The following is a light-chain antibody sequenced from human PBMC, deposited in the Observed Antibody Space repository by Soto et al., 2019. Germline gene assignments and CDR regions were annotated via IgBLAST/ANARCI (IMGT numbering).Light chain of an antibody. CDR2: STN. CDR1: SSNIGSNT. J-gene: IGLJ2*01. CDR3: AAWDGCLNVVL. Sequence: QSVLTQPPSASGTPGQRVTIACSGSSSNIGSNTVNWYQQLPGSAPKLLMYSTNQRPSGVPDRFSGSKSGTSASLAISVLQSEDEADYYCAAWDGCLNVVLCGGGTKLNVL. V-gene: IGLV1-44*01.